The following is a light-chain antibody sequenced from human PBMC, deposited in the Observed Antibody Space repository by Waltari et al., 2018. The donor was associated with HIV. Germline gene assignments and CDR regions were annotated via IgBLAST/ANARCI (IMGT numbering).Light chain of an antibody. CDR2: DMN. J-gene: IGLJ2*01. V-gene: IGLV1-51*01. Sequence: QSVLTQPPSVSAAPRQKVTISCYGTSSNIGNNFVSWYQQLPGTAPKLLIYDMNRRPAMIPDRFAGSKSGTSATLGGTALPTGDEADDFCATWDRSLSRVIFGGGTRLTVL. CDR3: ATWDRSLSRVI. CDR1: SSNIGNNF.